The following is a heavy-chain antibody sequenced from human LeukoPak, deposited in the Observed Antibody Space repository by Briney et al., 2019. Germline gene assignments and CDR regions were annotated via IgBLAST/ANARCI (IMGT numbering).Heavy chain of an antibody. CDR1: GYTFTSYG. Sequence: GASVKVSCKASGYTFTSYGISWVRQAPGQGLEWMGWLNPNSGDTKDALKFQGRVTMTRDTSINTAYMELSRLTSDDTAVYYCARGTTHLWFGEGGNALDIWGQGTMVTVSS. J-gene: IGHJ3*02. D-gene: IGHD3-10*01. V-gene: IGHV1-2*02. CDR2: LNPNSGDT. CDR3: ARGTTHLWFGEGGNALDI.